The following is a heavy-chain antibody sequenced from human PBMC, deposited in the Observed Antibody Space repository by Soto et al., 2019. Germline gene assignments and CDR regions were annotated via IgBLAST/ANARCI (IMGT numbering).Heavy chain of an antibody. CDR1: GGSISSSSYY. CDR3: ARLEYYYGSGSYYYFDY. CDR2: IYYSGST. Sequence: SETLSLTCTVSGGSISSSSYYWGWIRQPPGKGLEWIGSIYYSGSTYYNPSLKSRVTISVDTSKNHFSLKLRSVTAADTAVYYCARLEYYYGSGSYYYFDYWGQGTLVTVSS. D-gene: IGHD3-10*01. J-gene: IGHJ4*02. V-gene: IGHV4-39*02.